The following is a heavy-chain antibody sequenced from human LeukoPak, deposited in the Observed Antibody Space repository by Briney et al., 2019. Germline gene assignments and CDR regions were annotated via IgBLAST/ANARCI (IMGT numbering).Heavy chain of an antibody. V-gene: IGHV3-7*01. CDR3: ARDPTPYYDSSGYYAY. CDR1: GFTFSSYW. CDR2: INQDGSEK. Sequence: GGSLRLSCAASGFTFSSYWLGWVRQAPGKGLEWVANINQDGSEKYYVDSVKGRFTISRDNAKNSLYLQMNSLRAEDTAVYYCARDPTPYYDSSGYYAYWGQRTPVTVSS. J-gene: IGHJ4*02. D-gene: IGHD3-22*01.